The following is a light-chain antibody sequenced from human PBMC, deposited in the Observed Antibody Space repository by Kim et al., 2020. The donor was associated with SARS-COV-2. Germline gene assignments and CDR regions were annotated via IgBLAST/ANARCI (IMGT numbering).Light chain of an antibody. J-gene: IGLJ1*01. V-gene: IGLV2-11*01. CDR1: SSEVGGYNY. CDR2: DVS. CDR3: CSYAGTYTYV. Sequence: GQAVTISCAGTSSEVGGYNYVSWYQQYPGKAPKLMIYDVSKRPSGVPDRFSGSKSGNTASLTISGLQAEDEADYYCCSYAGTYTYVFGTGTKVTVL.